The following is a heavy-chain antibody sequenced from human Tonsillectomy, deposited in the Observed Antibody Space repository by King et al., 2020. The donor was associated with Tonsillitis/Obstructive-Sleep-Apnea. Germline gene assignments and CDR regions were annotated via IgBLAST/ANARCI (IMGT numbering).Heavy chain of an antibody. Sequence: EVQLVESGGGLVQPGGSLRLSCAASGFTVSSNYMSWVRQAPGRGLEWVSVIYSGGSTYYADSVKGRFTISRDNSKNTLYLQMNSLRAEDTAVYYCARVLRNSSTRRFREEDAYYYYYMDVWGKGTTVTVSS. V-gene: IGHV3-66*01. CDR1: GFTVSSNY. CDR2: IYSGGST. D-gene: IGHD2-2*01. CDR3: ARVLRNSSTRRFREEDAYYYYYMDV. J-gene: IGHJ6*03.